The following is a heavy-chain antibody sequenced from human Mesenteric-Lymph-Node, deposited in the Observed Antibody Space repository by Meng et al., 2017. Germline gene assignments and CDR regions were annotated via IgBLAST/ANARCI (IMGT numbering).Heavy chain of an antibody. CDR2: IYVDGGT. Sequence: GESLKISCAASGFTVSSYHMSWVRQAPGKGLDWVSVIYVDGGTDYADSVKGRFTISRDNSRNTLYLQMNSLRAEDTAVYYCARDSAFRGALGVFRGSHWGQGTLVTVSS. CDR3: ARDSAFRGALGVFRGSH. D-gene: IGHD3-10*01. V-gene: IGHV3-66*01. CDR1: GFTVSSYH. J-gene: IGHJ4*02.